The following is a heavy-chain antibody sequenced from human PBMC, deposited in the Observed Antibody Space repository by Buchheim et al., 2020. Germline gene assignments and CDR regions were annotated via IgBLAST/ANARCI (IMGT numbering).Heavy chain of an antibody. CDR1: GFTFSSYG. Sequence: QVQLVESGGGVVQPGRSLRLSCAASGFTFSSYGMHWVRQAPGKGLEWVAVISYDGSNKYYADSVKGRFTISRDNSKNKLYLQMNSLRAEDTAVYYCAKDLYTSGLWEYYYYGMDVWSQGTT. CDR3: AKDLYTSGLWEYYYYGMDV. CDR2: ISYDGSNK. J-gene: IGHJ6*02. V-gene: IGHV3-30*18. D-gene: IGHD3-22*01.